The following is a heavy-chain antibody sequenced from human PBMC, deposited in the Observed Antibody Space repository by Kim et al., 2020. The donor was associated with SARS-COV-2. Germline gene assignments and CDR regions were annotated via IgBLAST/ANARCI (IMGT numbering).Heavy chain of an antibody. J-gene: IGHJ4*02. CDR3: ASVELNCVWGTFDH. CDR1: GFTFSSYW. Sequence: GGSLRLSCAASGFTFSSYWMHWVRQAPGKGLVWVSRINNDGSKTSYADSVKGRFTISRDSAKNTVYLQMNSLRVEDTAVYYCASVELNCVWGTFDHWGQGTLVTVSS. V-gene: IGHV3-74*01. D-gene: IGHD7-27*01. CDR2: INNDGSKT.